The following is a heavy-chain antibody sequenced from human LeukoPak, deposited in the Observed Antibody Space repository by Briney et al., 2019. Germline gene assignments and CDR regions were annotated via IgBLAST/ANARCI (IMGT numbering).Heavy chain of an antibody. V-gene: IGHV4-39*07. Sequence: SETLSLTCNVSGDSISRSRHFWAWIRQSPGRGLEWIGYIYNSGSTYYNPSLKNRVTISVGTSKNQFSLRLSSVTAADTAVYYCARWGTYASTSNWFDPWGQGTLVTVSS. J-gene: IGHJ5*02. CDR1: GDSISRSRHF. CDR2: IYNSGST. D-gene: IGHD2-2*01. CDR3: ARWGTYASTSNWFDP.